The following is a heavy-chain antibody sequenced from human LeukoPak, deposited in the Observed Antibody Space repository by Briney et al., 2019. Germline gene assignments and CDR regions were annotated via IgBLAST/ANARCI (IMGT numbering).Heavy chain of an antibody. Sequence: KPSETLSPTWPVSGGFLSSYYRRWVRPPAREGLGWDGRIYTSGSTNYNPSLKSRVTMSVDTSKNQFSLKLSSVTAADTAVYYCARGIAARPWMLWFDPWGQGTLVTVSS. CDR3: ARGIAARPWMLWFDP. J-gene: IGHJ5*02. CDR1: GGFLSSYY. D-gene: IGHD6-6*01. V-gene: IGHV4-4*07. CDR2: IYTSGST.